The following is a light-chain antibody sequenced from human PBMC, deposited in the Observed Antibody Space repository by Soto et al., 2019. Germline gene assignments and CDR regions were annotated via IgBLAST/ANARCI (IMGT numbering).Light chain of an antibody. Sequence: EIVLTQSPGTLSLSPGERATLSCRASQSVGYHLAWYQQKPGQAPRLLIYDASNRATGIPARFSGSGSGTDFTLAISSLGPEDFAVYYCQQRSNWPPVTFGGGTKVDIK. V-gene: IGKV3-11*01. J-gene: IGKJ4*01. CDR1: QSVGYH. CDR2: DAS. CDR3: QQRSNWPPVT.